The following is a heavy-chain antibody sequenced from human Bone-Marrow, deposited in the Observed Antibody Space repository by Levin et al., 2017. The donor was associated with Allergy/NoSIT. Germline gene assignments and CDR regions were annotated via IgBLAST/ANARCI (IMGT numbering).Heavy chain of an antibody. Sequence: SETLSLTCTVSGGSISSYYWTWIRQAPEKRLEWIGYIYYNGKSNYNPSFKTRVSISIDTSKNLFSLSLSSVTAADSAIYYCARAIPSGGNSYYYYYMDVWSKGITVTVSS. CDR3: ARAIPSGGNSYYYYYMDV. V-gene: IGHV4-59*01. CDR2: IYYNGKS. CDR1: GGSISSYY. J-gene: IGHJ6*03. D-gene: IGHD4-23*01.